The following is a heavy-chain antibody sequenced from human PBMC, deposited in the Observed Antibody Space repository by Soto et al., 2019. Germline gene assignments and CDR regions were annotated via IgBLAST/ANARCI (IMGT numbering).Heavy chain of an antibody. D-gene: IGHD2-15*01. CDR2: IYHSAT. J-gene: IGHJ4*02. CDR3: ASISSRYCSGGTCGRPIDY. CDR1: GGSINSGGYS. V-gene: IGHV4-30-2*01. Sequence: QLQLQESGSGLVKPSQTLSLTCAVSGGSINSGGYSWSWIRQPPGKGLEWIGYIYHSATYYNPSLXRRVTMSGDXPXXXFXXTLRSVTAADTAVYYCASISSRYCSGGTCGRPIDYGGQGTLVTVSS.